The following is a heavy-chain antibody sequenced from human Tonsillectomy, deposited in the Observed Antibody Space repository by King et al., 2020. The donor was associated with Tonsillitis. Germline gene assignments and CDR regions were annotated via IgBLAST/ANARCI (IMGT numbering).Heavy chain of an antibody. V-gene: IGHV3-30*18. CDR2: ISYDGSNK. J-gene: IGHJ4*02. D-gene: IGHD6-13*01. CDR1: GFIFSNYG. Sequence: VQLVESGGGVVQPGRSLRLSCAASGFIFSNYGFYWVRQAPGKGLEWVAIISYDGSNKYYADSVKGRFTISRDNSKNTLYLQMNSLRAEDTAVYYCAKEADEAAAGTKSTDYWGQGTLVTVSS. CDR3: AKEADEAAAGTKSTDY.